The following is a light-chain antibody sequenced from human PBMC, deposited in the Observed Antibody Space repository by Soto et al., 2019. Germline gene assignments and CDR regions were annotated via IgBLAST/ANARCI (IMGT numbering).Light chain of an antibody. J-gene: IGLJ1*01. CDR1: SSNIGTNT. Sequence: QSLLTQPPSASATPGQRVTISCSGSSSNIGTNTVNWYQQLPGTAPRLLIYTNNQRPSGVPQRFSGSKTGTSASLAIGGLQSEDGADYYCAAWDDSLGAYVFGTGTKLTVL. V-gene: IGLV1-44*01. CDR2: TNN. CDR3: AAWDDSLGAYV.